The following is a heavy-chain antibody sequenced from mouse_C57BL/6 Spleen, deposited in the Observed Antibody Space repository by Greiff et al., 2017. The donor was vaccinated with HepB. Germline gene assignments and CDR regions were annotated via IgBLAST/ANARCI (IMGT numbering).Heavy chain of an antibody. D-gene: IGHD1-1*01. CDR1: GYSITSGYY. V-gene: IGHV3-6*01. CDR3: AREGDYYGLFDY. Sequence: ESGPGLVKPSQSLSLTCSVTGYSITSGYYWNWIRQFPGNKLEWMGYISYDGSNNYNPSLKNRLSITRDTSKNQFFLKLNSVTTEDTATYYCAREGDYYGLFDYWGQGTTLTVSS. J-gene: IGHJ2*01. CDR2: ISYDGSN.